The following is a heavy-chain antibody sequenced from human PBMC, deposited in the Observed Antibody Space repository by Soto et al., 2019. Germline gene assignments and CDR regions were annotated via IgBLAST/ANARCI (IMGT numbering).Heavy chain of an antibody. J-gene: IGHJ4*02. D-gene: IGHD6-19*01. CDR1: GGSISSSSYY. V-gene: IGHV4-39*01. CDR3: ARLYSSGWYR. CDR2: IYYSGST. Sequence: QLQLQESGPGLVKPSETLSLTCTVSGGSISSSSYYWGWIRQPPGKGLEWIGSIYYSGSTYYNPSLTGVATISVDTSKNQFSLKLSSVTAAATAVYYWARLYSSGWYRWGQGTLVTVSS.